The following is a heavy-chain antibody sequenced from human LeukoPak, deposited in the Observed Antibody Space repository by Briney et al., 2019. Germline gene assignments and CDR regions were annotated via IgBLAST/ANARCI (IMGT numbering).Heavy chain of an antibody. CDR2: IKKDGSEK. CDR3: ARGGPTGALDD. Sequence: PGGSLRLSCAASGFTFSNYWMTWVRQAPGKGLEWVANIKKDGSEKNYVDSVKGRFTISRDNAKNSLFLQMNSLRAEDTALYYCARGGPTGALDDWGQGTLLTVSS. V-gene: IGHV3-7*01. D-gene: IGHD7-27*01. CDR1: GFTFSNYW. J-gene: IGHJ4*02.